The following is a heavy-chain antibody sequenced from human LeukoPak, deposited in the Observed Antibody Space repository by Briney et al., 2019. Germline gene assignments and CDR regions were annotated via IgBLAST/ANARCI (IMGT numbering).Heavy chain of an antibody. CDR3: ARFRSGYYFDY. V-gene: IGHV3-48*02. J-gene: IGHJ4*02. Sequence: EVQLVESGGGLVQPGGSLRLSCAASGFTFSGYSVNWVRQAPGKGLEWLSYITSSSSTIYYADSVKGRFTIPRDNAKNSLYLQVNSLRDEDTAVYYCARFRSGYYFDYWGQGTLVTVSS. CDR1: GFTFSGYS. D-gene: IGHD1-1*01. CDR2: ITSSSSTI.